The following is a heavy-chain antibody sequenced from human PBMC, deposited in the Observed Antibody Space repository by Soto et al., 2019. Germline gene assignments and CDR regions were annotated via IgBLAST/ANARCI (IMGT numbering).Heavy chain of an antibody. Sequence: PSETLSLTCTVSGGSVTNSSYYWTWIRQPPGKGLEWIGSSYYSGTTYFNPSLKSRATISVDTSKNQFSLRLTSVTAADTAIYYCTRRYNWNDNHFDPWGPGTLVTVSS. J-gene: IGHJ5*02. CDR1: GGSVTNSSYY. CDR3: TRRYNWNDNHFDP. V-gene: IGHV4-39*01. D-gene: IGHD1-20*01. CDR2: SYYSGTT.